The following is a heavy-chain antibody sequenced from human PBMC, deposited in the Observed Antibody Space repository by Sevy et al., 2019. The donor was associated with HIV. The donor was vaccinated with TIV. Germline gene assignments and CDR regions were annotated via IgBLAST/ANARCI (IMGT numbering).Heavy chain of an antibody. Sequence: GGSLRLSCAASGFTFSSHWMSWVRQAPGKGLEWVAKIKQAGSEKYYVDSVKGRFTISRDNAKNTLSLQMNSLRAEDTAVYYCAGDTGGIGMDVWGQGTTVTVSS. D-gene: IGHD6-13*01. CDR1: GFTFSSHW. V-gene: IGHV3-7*01. CDR2: IKQAGSEK. J-gene: IGHJ6*02. CDR3: AGDTGGIGMDV.